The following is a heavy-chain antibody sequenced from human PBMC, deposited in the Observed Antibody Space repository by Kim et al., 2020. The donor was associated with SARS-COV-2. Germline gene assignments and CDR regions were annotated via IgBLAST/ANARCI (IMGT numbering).Heavy chain of an antibody. CDR2: MSPNSGVT. D-gene: IGHD6-19*01. Sequence: ASVKVSCKASGYTFSSFDINWVRQAPGQGLEWMGWMSPNSGVTAHAKKFQGRVTMTRDGSISTAYMELSSLRSEDTAVYYCARGVGSGQDYWGQGTLVTVSS. V-gene: IGHV1-8*01. CDR1: GYTFSSFD. J-gene: IGHJ4*02. CDR3: ARGVGSGQDY.